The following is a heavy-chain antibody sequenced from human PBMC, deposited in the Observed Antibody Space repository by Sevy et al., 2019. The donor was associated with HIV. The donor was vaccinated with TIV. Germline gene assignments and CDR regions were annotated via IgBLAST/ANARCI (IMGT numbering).Heavy chain of an antibody. CDR2: IYYSGST. V-gene: IGHV4-39*01. J-gene: IGHJ4*02. D-gene: IGHD1-20*01. Sequence: SETLSLTCTVSGGSISSSSYYWGWIRQPPGKGLEWIGSIYYSGSTYYNPSLKSRVTISVDTSKNQFSLKLSSVTAADTAVYYCARRLVITGTTAGGYFDYWAREPWSPSPQ. CDR1: GGSISSSSYY. CDR3: ARRLVITGTTAGGYFDY.